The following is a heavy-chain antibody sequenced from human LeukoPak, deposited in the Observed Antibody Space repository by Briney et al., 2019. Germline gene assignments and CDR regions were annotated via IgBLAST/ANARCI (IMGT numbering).Heavy chain of an antibody. CDR2: IYPGDSDT. J-gene: IGHJ4*02. CDR3: ATSHYYDSSGYYPFDY. D-gene: IGHD3-22*01. V-gene: IGHV5-51*01. Sequence: GESLKISCKGSGYSFTSYWIGWVRQMPGKGLEWMGIIYPGDSDTRYSPSFQGQVTISADKSISTAHLQWSSLKASDTAMYYCATSHYYDSSGYYPFDYWGQGTLVTVSS. CDR1: GYSFTSYW.